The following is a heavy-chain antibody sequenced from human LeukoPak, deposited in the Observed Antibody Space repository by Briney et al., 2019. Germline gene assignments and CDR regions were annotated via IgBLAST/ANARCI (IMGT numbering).Heavy chain of an antibody. CDR2: INPNSGGT. CDR1: GYTFTGYY. D-gene: IGHD4-17*01. V-gene: IGHV1-2*06. CDR3: AREMTTEDAFDI. Sequence: ASVKVSCKASGYTFTGYYMHWVRQAPGQGLEWMGRINPNSGGTNYAQKFQGRVTMTRDTSISTAYMELSRLRSDDTAVYYCAREMTTEDAFDIWGQGTMVTVSS. J-gene: IGHJ3*02.